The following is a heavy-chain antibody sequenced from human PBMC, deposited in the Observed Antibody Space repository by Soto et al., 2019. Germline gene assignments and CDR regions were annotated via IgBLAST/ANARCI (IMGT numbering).Heavy chain of an antibody. CDR3: ARAGSSGWWRDY. D-gene: IGHD6-19*01. J-gene: IGHJ4*02. Sequence: EVQLVESGGGLVQPGGSLRLSCAASGFTLSDHYMDWVRQAPGKGLEWVGRTRNKANSYNTEYAASVKGRFTISRDDSKSSLYLQMNSLKTEDTAMYYCARAGSSGWWRDYWGRGTLVTVSS. CDR2: TRNKANSYNT. CDR1: GFTLSDHY. V-gene: IGHV3-72*01.